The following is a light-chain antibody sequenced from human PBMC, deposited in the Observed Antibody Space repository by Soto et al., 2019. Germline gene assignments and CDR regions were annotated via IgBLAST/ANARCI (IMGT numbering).Light chain of an antibody. CDR2: AVS. CDR1: SSDVGGYNY. CDR3: SSYAGSNNWV. J-gene: IGLJ3*02. V-gene: IGLV2-8*01. Sequence: QSVLTQPPSASGSPGQSVTISCTGTSSDVGGYNYVSWYQQHPGKAPKLMIYAVSKRPSGVPDRFSGAKSGNTASLTVSRLQAEDEADYYCSSYAGSNNWVFGGGTKLTVL.